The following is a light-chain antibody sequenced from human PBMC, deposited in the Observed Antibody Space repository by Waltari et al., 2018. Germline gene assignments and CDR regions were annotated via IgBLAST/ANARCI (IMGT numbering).Light chain of an antibody. CDR2: EVT. J-gene: IGLJ2*01. CDR1: RSDVGAY. Sequence: QSALPQPPSASGSPGQSVTISCTGTRSDVGAYVSWYQQHPGKAPKLMISEVTKRPSGVPDRFSGSKSGNTASLTVSGLQAEDEADYYCSSYAGSNNLVFGGGTKLTVL. CDR3: SSYAGSNNLV. V-gene: IGLV2-8*01.